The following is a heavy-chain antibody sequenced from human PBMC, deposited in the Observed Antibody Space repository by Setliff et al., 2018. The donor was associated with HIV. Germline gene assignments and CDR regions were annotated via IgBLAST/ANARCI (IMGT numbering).Heavy chain of an antibody. J-gene: IGHJ6*02. CDR3: ARRGDFFYYAMDV. V-gene: IGHV4-30-2*01. CDR2: IYYNGNA. Sequence: SETLSLTCAVSGGSMRSSGYSWTWIRQAPGKGLEWVGYIYYNGNAYYNPPLKSRVTISVDRSKNQFSLKLSSVTAADTAVYYCARRGDFFYYAMDVWGQGTTVTVSS. CDR1: GGSMRSSGYS.